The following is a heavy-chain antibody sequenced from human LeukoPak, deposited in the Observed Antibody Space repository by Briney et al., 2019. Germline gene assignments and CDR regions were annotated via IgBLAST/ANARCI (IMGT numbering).Heavy chain of an antibody. CDR2: IRYDGSNK. CDR3: AKETGEEVRYMDV. CDR1: GLTFSSYG. J-gene: IGHJ6*03. V-gene: IGHV3-30*02. Sequence: GGSLRLSCAASGLTFSSYGMHWVRQAPGKVLEWVAFIRYDGSNKYYADSVKGRFTISRDNSKTPLYLQMNSRRAEDTAVYYCAKETGEEVRYMDVWGKGTTVTVSS. D-gene: IGHD3-10*01.